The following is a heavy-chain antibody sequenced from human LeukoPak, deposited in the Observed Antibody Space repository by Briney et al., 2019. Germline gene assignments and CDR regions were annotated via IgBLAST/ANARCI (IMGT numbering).Heavy chain of an antibody. D-gene: IGHD2/OR15-2a*01. CDR3: ARFKVSVPPYFLDC. CDR1: GGSINNHR. Sequence: SETLSLTCTVSGGSINNHRWGWIRQPPEKGLEWIAYIYYTGSTNYNPSLKSRVTISVDTSKNQFSLQLTSVTAADTAVYYCARFKVSVPPYFLDCWGKGTLVTVSS. V-gene: IGHV4-59*08. J-gene: IGHJ4*02. CDR2: IYYTGST.